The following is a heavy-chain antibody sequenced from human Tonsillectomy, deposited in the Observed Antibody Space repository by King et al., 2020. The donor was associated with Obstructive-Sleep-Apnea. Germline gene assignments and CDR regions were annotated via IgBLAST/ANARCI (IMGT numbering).Heavy chain of an antibody. J-gene: IGHJ3*02. V-gene: IGHV5-51*01. Sequence: QLVQSGAEAKKPGESLRISCRGFGFSFSRHWIAWVRQMPGKGLEWMGIIYPGDSDTRYSPPFRGQVVISVDRSTSTAYLQWNNLRASDTAIFYCARQHRYAAETDTPDAGLDIWGQGTKVTVSS. CDR2: IYPGDSDT. D-gene: IGHD2-15*01. CDR1: GFSFSRHW. CDR3: ARQHRYAAETDTPDAGLDI.